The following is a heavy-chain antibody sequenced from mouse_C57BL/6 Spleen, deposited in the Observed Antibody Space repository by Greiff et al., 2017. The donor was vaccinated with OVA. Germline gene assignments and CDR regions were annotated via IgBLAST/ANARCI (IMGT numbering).Heavy chain of an antibody. D-gene: IGHD2-5*01. CDR1: GYTFTSYW. CDR3: ARAYYSNYEGVDY. Sequence: QQSCKASGYTFTSYWMQWVKQRPGQGLEWIGEIDPSDSYTNYNQKFKGKATLTVDTSSSTAYMQLSSLTSEDSAVYYCARAYYSNYEGVDYWGQGTTLTVSS. J-gene: IGHJ2*01. V-gene: IGHV1-50*01. CDR2: IDPSDSYT.